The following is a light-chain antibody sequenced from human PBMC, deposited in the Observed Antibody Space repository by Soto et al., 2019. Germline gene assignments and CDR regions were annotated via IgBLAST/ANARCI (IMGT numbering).Light chain of an antibody. J-gene: IGLJ2*01. V-gene: IGLV1-44*01. CDR3: AAWDDSLNGPV. CDR1: SSNIGPNT. CDR2: TSN. Sequence: QSVLTQPPSASGTPGQRVTISCSGSSSNIGPNTVNWYQQLPGTAPKLLIYTSNQRPSGVPDRFSGSKSGTSASLAISGLQSEDEADYYCAAWDDSLNGPVFGGGTKLTVL.